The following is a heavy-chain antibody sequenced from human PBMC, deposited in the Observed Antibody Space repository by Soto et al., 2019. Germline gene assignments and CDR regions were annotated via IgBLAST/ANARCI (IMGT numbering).Heavy chain of an antibody. D-gene: IGHD1-26*01. Sequence: EVRLVESGGGFERPGGSLRLSCEASGFTFINYAMSWVRQAPGKGLEWVSAITRTDSTYYADSVKGRFTISRDNSRNTLYLQMNSLGAEDAALYYCAKALVGEVGATDYWGQGTLVTVSS. CDR3: AKALVGEVGATDY. J-gene: IGHJ4*02. CDR1: GFTFINYA. CDR2: ITRTDST. V-gene: IGHV3-23*04.